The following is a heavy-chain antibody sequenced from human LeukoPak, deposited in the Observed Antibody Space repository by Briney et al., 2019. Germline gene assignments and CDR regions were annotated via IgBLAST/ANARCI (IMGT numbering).Heavy chain of an antibody. CDR3: AKGITPTPADAFDI. CDR2: ISWNSGSI. Sequence: GGSLRLSCAASGFTFSSYAMHWVRQAPGKGLEWVSGISWNSGSIGYADSVKGRFTISRDNAKNSLHLQMNSLRAEDTALYYCAKGITPTPADAFDIWGQGTMVTVSS. J-gene: IGHJ3*02. CDR1: GFTFSSYA. V-gene: IGHV3-9*01.